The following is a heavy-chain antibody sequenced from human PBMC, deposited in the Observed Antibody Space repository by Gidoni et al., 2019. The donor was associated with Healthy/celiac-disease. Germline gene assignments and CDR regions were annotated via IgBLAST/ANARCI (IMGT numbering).Heavy chain of an antibody. CDR1: GYTLTELS. J-gene: IGHJ4*02. CDR2: FDAEDGET. V-gene: IGHV1-24*01. Sequence: QVQLVQSGAEVKKPGASVKVSCKVSGYTLTELSMHWVRQAPGKGLEWRGGFDAEDGETIYAQKFQGRVTMTEDTSTDTAYMELSSLRSEDTAVYYCATRTREYDSSGYVIDYWGQGTLVTVSS. D-gene: IGHD3-22*01. CDR3: ATRTREYDSSGYVIDY.